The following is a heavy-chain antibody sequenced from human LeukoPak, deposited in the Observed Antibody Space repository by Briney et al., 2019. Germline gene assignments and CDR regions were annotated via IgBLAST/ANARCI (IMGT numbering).Heavy chain of an antibody. CDR1: GGTFSDNA. CDR2: ILPVSRVG. Sequence: SVKVSCKASGGTFSDNAISWVRQAPGQRLEWMGGILPVSRVGNYAQKFQGRLTITADESTNTTYMEVPSLTSDDTAVYYCARGYGDYVGYFDYWGQGTLVTVSS. D-gene: IGHD4-17*01. V-gene: IGHV1-69*13. J-gene: IGHJ4*02. CDR3: ARGYGDYVGYFDY.